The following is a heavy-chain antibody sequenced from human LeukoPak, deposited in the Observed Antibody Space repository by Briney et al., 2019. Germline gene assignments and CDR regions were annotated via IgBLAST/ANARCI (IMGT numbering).Heavy chain of an antibody. D-gene: IGHD3-3*01. Sequence: AASVKVSCKASGYTFTSYYMHLVRQAPGQGLEWMGMINPSGGSTSYAQKFQGRVTMTRDTSTSTVYMELSSLRSEDTAVYYCARSRLWIGYYRYYFDYWGQGTLVTVSS. J-gene: IGHJ4*02. CDR3: ARSRLWIGYYRYYFDY. CDR1: GYTFTSYY. CDR2: INPSGGST. V-gene: IGHV1-46*01.